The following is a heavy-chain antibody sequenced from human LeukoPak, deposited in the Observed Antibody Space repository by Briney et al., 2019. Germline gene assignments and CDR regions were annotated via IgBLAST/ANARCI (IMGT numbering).Heavy chain of an antibody. V-gene: IGHV3-7*01. J-gene: IGHJ3*02. Sequence: PGGSLRLSCAASGFTVSSNYMSWVRQAPGKGLEWVANIKQDGSEKYYVDSVKGRFTISRDNAKNSLYLQMNSLRAEDTAVYYCAREVASGAFDIWGQGTMVTVSS. CDR3: AREVASGAFDI. CDR1: GFTVSSNY. CDR2: IKQDGSEK.